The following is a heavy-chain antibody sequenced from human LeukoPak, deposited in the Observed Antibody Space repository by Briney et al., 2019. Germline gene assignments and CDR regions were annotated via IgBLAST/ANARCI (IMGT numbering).Heavy chain of an antibody. CDR2: ISAYNGNT. CDR3: ARACSGGSCYDQVDY. Sequence: ASVKVSCKASGYTFTSYGISWVRQAPGQGLEWMGWISAYNGNTNYAQKPQGRVTMTTDTSTSTAYMELRSLRSDDTAVYYCARACSGGSCYDQVDYWGQGTLVTVSS. D-gene: IGHD2-15*01. CDR1: GYTFTSYG. J-gene: IGHJ4*02. V-gene: IGHV1-18*01.